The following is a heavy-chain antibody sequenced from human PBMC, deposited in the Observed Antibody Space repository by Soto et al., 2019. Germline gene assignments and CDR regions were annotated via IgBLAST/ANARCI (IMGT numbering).Heavy chain of an antibody. CDR1: GFSFSDSY. CDR2: ISSSGSTI. CDR3: ASGRGEYCSGGSCYGDAFDI. D-gene: IGHD2-15*01. Sequence: QVQLVESGGGLVKPGGSLRLSCAASGFSFSDSYMSWIRQAPGKGLEWVSYISSSGSTIYYADSVKGRFTISRDNAKKSLYLQMNSLRAEDTAVYYCASGRGEYCSGGSCYGDAFDIWGQGTMVTVSS. V-gene: IGHV3-11*01. J-gene: IGHJ3*02.